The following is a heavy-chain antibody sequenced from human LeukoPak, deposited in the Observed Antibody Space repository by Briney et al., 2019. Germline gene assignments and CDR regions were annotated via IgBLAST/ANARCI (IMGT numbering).Heavy chain of an antibody. D-gene: IGHD3-10*01. CDR1: GYSFTTHG. Sequence: GASVRVSCKASGYSFTTHGIDWVRQAPGQGLEWMGWIDTYTGIPSYVQDFTGRFVFSVDTSVSTAYAQIIGLKAEDTAVYYCARGARDGALDYWGQGTLVTVSS. CDR3: ARGARDGALDY. J-gene: IGHJ4*02. CDR2: IDTYTGIP. V-gene: IGHV7-4-1*02.